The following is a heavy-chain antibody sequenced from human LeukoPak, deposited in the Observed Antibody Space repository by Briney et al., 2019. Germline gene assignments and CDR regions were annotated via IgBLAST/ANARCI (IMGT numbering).Heavy chain of an antibody. D-gene: IGHD6-13*01. CDR3: ANVIIVAAGYEYFQH. J-gene: IGHJ1*01. CDR1: GLTFHNTW. Sequence: VGSLRLSCAASGLTFHNTWMHWIRQAPGKGLVWVSRIISDGITTTYADSVKGRFTISRDNAKNTLYLQMSSLRAEDTAVYYCANVIIVAAGYEYFQHWGQGTLVSVSS. CDR2: IISDGITT. V-gene: IGHV3-74*01.